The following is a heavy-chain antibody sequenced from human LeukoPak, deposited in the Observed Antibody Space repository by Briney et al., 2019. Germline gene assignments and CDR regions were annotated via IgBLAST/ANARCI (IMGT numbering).Heavy chain of an antibody. J-gene: IGHJ1*01. CDR1: GFTFSTYW. Sequence: GGSLRLSCAASGFTFSTYWMHWVRQAPGKGLVWVSRIKSDGGTNYADSVKGRFTISRDNAKKTVTLQMNSLRPEDTGVYYCARAPSEIGGYYPEYFRHWGQGTLVTVSS. CDR3: ARAPSEIGGYYPEYFRH. D-gene: IGHD3-22*01. V-gene: IGHV3-74*01. CDR2: IKSDGGT.